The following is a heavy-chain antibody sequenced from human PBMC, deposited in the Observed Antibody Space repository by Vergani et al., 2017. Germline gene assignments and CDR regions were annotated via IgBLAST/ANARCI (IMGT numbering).Heavy chain of an antibody. CDR3: ARETVVTSWDGYRFHYMDV. Sequence: QVQLQESGPGLVTPSQTLSLTCSVSVGAVNSGSNFWTWIRQPAGKGLEWIGRTSTDGSTNYNPSLKSRVTVSVDTSKTQFSLRLTSVTAEDTAVYYCARETVVTSWDGYRFHYMDVWGKGTTVTVSS. CDR1: VGAVNSGSNF. J-gene: IGHJ6*03. V-gene: IGHV4-61*02. D-gene: IGHD3-16*02. CDR2: TSTDGST.